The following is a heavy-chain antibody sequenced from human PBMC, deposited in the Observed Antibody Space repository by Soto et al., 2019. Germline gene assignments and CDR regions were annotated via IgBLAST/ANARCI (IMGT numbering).Heavy chain of an antibody. J-gene: IGHJ5*02. Sequence: EVQLVESGGGLVQPGRSLRLSCAVSGFTFDDYSMHWVRQAPGKGLEWVSGISWNSGSIGDADSVKGRFTNSRDNVKNALYLQINSLRAEDTALYYCAKDASGWDYGGWFDPWGEGTLVTVST. CDR1: GFTFDDYS. CDR2: ISWNSGSI. CDR3: AKDASGWDYGGWFDP. D-gene: IGHD4-17*01. V-gene: IGHV3-9*01.